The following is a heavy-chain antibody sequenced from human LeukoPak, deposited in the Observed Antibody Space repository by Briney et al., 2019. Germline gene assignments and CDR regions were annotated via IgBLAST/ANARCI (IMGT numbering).Heavy chain of an antibody. D-gene: IGHD3-22*01. CDR2: IYYSGST. CDR1: GGSISSYY. J-gene: IGHJ5*02. CDR3: ARDSYYYDSSGYRYNWFDP. V-gene: IGHV4-59*01. Sequence: SETLSLTCTVSGGSISSYYWSWIRQPPGKGLEWIGYIYYSGSTNYNPSLKSRVTISVDMSKNQFSLKLSSVTAADTAVYYCARDSYYYDSSGYRYNWFDPWGQGTLVTVSS.